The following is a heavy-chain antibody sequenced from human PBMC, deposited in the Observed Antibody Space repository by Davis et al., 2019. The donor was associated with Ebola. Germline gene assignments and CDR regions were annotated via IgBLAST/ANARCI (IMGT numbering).Heavy chain of an antibody. CDR1: GLTVSGNY. Sequence: GGSLRLSCTGSGLTVSGNYMTWVRQSPGKGLEWVSLTFAGGLTYYPDAVKGRFTVSRDSSRNTLFLQMNNVRPEDTAVYYCATSFCGSDCFYAFDYWGRGTTVTVST. J-gene: IGHJ3*01. CDR3: ATSFCGSDCFYAFDY. CDR2: TFAGGLT. D-gene: IGHD2-21*01. V-gene: IGHV3-53*01.